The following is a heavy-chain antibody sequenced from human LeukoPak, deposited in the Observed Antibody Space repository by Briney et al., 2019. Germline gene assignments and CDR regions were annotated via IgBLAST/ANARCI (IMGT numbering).Heavy chain of an antibody. D-gene: IGHD5-24*01. CDR1: GLIFSSYE. CDR3: ARGGVEMATIIYYYYYMDV. Sequence: GGSLRLSCAASGLIFSSYEMNWVRQAPGKGLEWVSYISSSGSTIYYADSVKGRFTISRDNAKNSLYLQMNSLRAEDTAVYYCARGGVEMATIIYYYYYMDVWGKGTTVTISS. V-gene: IGHV3-48*03. CDR2: ISSSGSTI. J-gene: IGHJ6*03.